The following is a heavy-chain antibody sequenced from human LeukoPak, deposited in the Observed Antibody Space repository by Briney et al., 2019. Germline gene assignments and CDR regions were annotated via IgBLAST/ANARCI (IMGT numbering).Heavy chain of an antibody. J-gene: IGHJ4*02. CDR2: INHSGST. CDR1: GGSFSGYY. D-gene: IGHD6-6*01. CDR3: ARGAHARPVDY. Sequence: SETLSLTCAVYGGSFSGYYWSWLRQPPGKGLEWIGEINHSGSTNYNPSLKSRVTISVDTSKNQFSLKLSSVTAADTAVYYCARGAHARPVDYWAQGTLVTVSS. V-gene: IGHV4-34*01.